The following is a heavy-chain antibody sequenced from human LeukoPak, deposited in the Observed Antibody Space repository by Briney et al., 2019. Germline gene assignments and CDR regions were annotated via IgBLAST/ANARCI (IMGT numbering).Heavy chain of an antibody. J-gene: IGHJ4*02. D-gene: IGHD1-26*01. CDR1: GFTFRNYY. Sequence: GGSLRLSCVVSGFTFRNYYMTWIRQAPGKGLEWDSYISASGETTYYGDSVRGRFTISRDNAKNSLYLDMNTLKAEDTAVYYCARDPSWEILSYFDYWGQGTLVTVSS. V-gene: IGHV3-11*04. CDR2: ISASGETT. CDR3: ARDPSWEILSYFDY.